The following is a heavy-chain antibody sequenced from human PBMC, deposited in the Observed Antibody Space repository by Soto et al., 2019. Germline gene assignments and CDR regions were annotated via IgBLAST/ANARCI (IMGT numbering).Heavy chain of an antibody. CDR1: GFTFRNYD. CDR3: SRTDRDFYCLDV. J-gene: IGHJ6*02. V-gene: IGHV3-13*05. CDR2: ISAAGDP. Sequence: EVQLVESGGGLVQPGGSLSLSCEASGFTFRNYDMHWVRQGTGKGLEWVSGISAAGDPDYADSVEGRFTISRENAQNSFFPQMNSLRVCDTAVYYCSRTDRDFYCLDVWGQGTTVIVSS.